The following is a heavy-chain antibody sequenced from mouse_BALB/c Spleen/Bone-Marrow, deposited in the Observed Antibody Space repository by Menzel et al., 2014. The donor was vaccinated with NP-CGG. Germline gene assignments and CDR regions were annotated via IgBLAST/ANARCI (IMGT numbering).Heavy chain of an antibody. Sequence: VQLQQSGAELVKPGASVKLSCTASGFNIKDTFMHWVKQRPEQGLEWIGRIDPANGNTKYDPKFQGKATITADTSSNTAYLQLSSLTSEDTAVYYCARWEYYAMDYWGQGTSVTVSS. J-gene: IGHJ4*01. CDR3: ARWEYYAMDY. D-gene: IGHD4-1*01. CDR1: GFNIKDTF. V-gene: IGHV14-3*02. CDR2: IDPANGNT.